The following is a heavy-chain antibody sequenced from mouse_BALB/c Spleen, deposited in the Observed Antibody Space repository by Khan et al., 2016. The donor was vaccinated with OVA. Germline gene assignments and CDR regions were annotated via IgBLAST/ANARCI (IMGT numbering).Heavy chain of an antibody. V-gene: IGHV1-81*01. D-gene: IGHD1-1*01. J-gene: IGHJ3*01. CDR2: IFPGSDTP. Sequence: QVQLQQSGPELVKPGASLKVSCKASGYTFTDYIIGWVKQSTRQGLEWIGDIFPGSDTPYYNEKFKDKATLTADKSSNTAYMTLSSLTSEDSALYFCARGRYSVFAYWGQGTLVTVSA. CDR3: ARGRYSVFAY. CDR1: GYTFTDYI.